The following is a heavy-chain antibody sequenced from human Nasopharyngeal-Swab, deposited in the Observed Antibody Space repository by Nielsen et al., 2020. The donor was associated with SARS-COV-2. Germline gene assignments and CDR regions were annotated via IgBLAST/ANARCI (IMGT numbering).Heavy chain of an antibody. V-gene: IGHV4-59*08. CDR3: ASKGNYYYMDV. Sequence: SETLSLTCTVSGGSISSYYWSWIRQPPGKGLEWIGYIYYSGSTNYNPSLKSRVTISVDTSKNQFSLKLSSVTAADTAVYYCASKGNYYYMDVWGKGTTVTVSS. CDR1: GGSISSYY. CDR2: IYYSGST. J-gene: IGHJ6*03.